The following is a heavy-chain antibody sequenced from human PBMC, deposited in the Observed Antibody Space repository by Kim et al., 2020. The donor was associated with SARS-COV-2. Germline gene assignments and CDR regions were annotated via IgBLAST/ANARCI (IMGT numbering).Heavy chain of an antibody. CDR1: GGSISSYY. CDR2: IYYSGST. Sequence: SETLSLTCTVSGGSISSYYWSWIRQPPGKGLEWIGYIYYSGSTNYNPSLKSRVTISVDTSKNQFSLKLSSVTAADTAVYYCARDSYSSGWYRGEAFDIWG. CDR3: ARDSYSSGWYRGEAFDI. V-gene: IGHV4-59*01. J-gene: IGHJ3*02. D-gene: IGHD6-19*01.